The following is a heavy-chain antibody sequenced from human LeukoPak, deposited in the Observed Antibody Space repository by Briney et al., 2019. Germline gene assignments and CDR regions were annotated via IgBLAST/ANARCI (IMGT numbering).Heavy chain of an antibody. CDR2: ISGSGAST. Sequence: GGSLRLSCAASGFTFSSYAMSWVRQAPGKGLEWVSAISGSGASTYYADSMKGRFTISRDNSKYTLYLQMNSLRAEDTAVYYCAKAPGGGYHLYYFDYWGQGTLVTVSS. V-gene: IGHV3-23*01. CDR3: AKAPGGGYHLYYFDY. D-gene: IGHD3-22*01. J-gene: IGHJ4*02. CDR1: GFTFSSYA.